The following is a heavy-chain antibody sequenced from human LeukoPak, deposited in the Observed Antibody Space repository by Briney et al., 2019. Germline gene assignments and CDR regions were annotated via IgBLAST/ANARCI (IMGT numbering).Heavy chain of an antibody. CDR1: GGSISSYY. J-gene: IGHJ5*02. Sequence: SETLSLTCTVSGGSISSYYWSWIRQPPGKGLEWIGFIYYTGNTNYNPSLKSRLTISVDTSNNQFSLKVSSVTAADTAVYYCVRSKSGTYSWFDPWGQGTLVTVSS. CDR2: IYYTGNT. V-gene: IGHV4-59*01. CDR3: VRSKSGTYSWFDP. D-gene: IGHD4-11*01.